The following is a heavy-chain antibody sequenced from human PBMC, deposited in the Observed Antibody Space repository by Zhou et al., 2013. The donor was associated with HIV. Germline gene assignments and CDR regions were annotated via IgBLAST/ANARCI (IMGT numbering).Heavy chain of an antibody. Sequence: QVQLVQSGAEVKKPGASVKVSCKASGYTFTSYYMHWVRQAPGQGLEWMGLINPSGGSTHYAQKFQGRVTMTRDTSTSTVYMELSSLSSEDTAVYYCARTKRAAAKRGDALVLWGQGTMVTVSS. V-gene: IGHV1-46*01. CDR1: GYTFTSYY. J-gene: IGHJ3*01. D-gene: IGHD6-13*01. CDR3: ARTKRAAAKRGDALVL. CDR2: INPSGGST.